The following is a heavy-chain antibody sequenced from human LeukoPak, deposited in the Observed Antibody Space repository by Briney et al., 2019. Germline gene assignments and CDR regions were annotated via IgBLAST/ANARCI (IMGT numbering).Heavy chain of an antibody. Sequence: SETLSLTCAVYGGSFSGYYWSWIRQPPGKGLEWIGEINHSGSTNYNPSLKSRVTISVDTSKNQFSLKLSSVTAADTAVYYCARGPGYCRPKYYFDYWGQGTLVTVSS. CDR3: ARGPGYCRPKYYFDY. CDR1: GGSFSGYY. J-gene: IGHJ4*02. V-gene: IGHV4-34*01. CDR2: INHSGST. D-gene: IGHD3-22*01.